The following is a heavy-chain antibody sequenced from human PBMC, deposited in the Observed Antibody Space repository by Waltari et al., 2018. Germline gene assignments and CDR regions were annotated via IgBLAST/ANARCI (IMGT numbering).Heavy chain of an antibody. J-gene: IGHJ6*02. D-gene: IGHD3-22*01. CDR3: AKDYSASRVYGMDV. Sequence: EVQLLESGGGLVQPGGSLRLSCAASGFTFRSYAMSWGRQATGKGLEWVSAISASGGSTYYADSVKGPFTISRDKSQNTLYLLMTSLRAEDTAVYYCAKDYSASRVYGMDVWGQGTTVTVSS. CDR2: ISASGGST. CDR1: GFTFRSYA. V-gene: IGHV3-23*01.